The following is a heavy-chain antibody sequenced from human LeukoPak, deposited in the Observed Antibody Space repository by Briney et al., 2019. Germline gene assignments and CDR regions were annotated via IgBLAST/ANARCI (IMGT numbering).Heavy chain of an antibody. J-gene: IGHJ4*02. D-gene: IGHD3-3*01. CDR1: GFTFSSYA. CDR2: FSGSGGST. Sequence: GSLRLSCAASGFTFSSYAMSWVRQAPGKGLEWVSAFSGSGGSTYYADSVKGRFTISRDNSKNTLYLQMNSLRAEDTAVYYCAKVRFDFWSGYWDYWGQGTLVTVSS. V-gene: IGHV3-23*01. CDR3: AKVRFDFWSGYWDY.